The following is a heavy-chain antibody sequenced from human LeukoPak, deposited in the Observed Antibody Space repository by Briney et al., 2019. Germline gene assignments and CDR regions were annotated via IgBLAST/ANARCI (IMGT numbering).Heavy chain of an antibody. D-gene: IGHD1-26*01. CDR2: VDHTGST. V-gene: IGHV4-59*01. CDR3: ARDPPTSRVGITVQYFQH. Sequence: SETLSLTCTVSDDSITMYYWTWIRQPPGKGLEWIGYVDHTGSTKFNPSLNGRVSISRDTSNNFFSLRLRSVTAADTAVYYCARDPPTSRVGITVQYFQHWGQGTLVTVSS. J-gene: IGHJ1*01. CDR1: DDSITMYY.